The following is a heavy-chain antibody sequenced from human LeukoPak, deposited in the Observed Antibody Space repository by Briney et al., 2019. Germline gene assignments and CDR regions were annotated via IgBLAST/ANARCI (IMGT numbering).Heavy chain of an antibody. D-gene: IGHD5-24*01. CDR1: GGSISSSSYY. CDR3: ARAGDGCNNHIDY. CDR2: IYYSGST. J-gene: IGHJ4*02. V-gene: IGHV4-39*01. Sequence: KPSETLSLTCTVSGGSISSSSYYWGWIRQPPGKGLEWIGSIYYSGSTYYNPSLKSRVTISVDTSKNQFSLKLSSVTAADTAVYYCARAGDGCNNHIDYWGQGTLVTVSS.